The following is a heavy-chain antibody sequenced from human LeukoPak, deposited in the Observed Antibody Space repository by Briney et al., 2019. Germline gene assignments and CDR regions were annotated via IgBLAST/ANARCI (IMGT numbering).Heavy chain of an antibody. J-gene: IGHJ4*02. CDR1: GYTFTGYY. Sequence: GASVKVSCKASGYTFTGYYMHWVRQAPGQGLEWMGWINPNSGGTNYAQKFQGRVTMTRDTPISTAYMELSRLRSDDTAVYYCARDMTTVTSIAWYWGQGTLVTVSS. CDR3: ARDMTTVTSIAWY. D-gene: IGHD4-17*01. CDR2: INPNSGGT. V-gene: IGHV1-2*02.